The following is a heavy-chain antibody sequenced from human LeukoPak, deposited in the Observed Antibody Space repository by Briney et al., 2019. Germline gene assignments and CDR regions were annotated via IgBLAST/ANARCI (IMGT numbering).Heavy chain of an antibody. CDR3: ARSGYDGFDY. Sequence: SETLTLTCTVSGGSISSGGYYWSRIRQHPGKGLEWIGYIYYSGSTYYNPSLKSRVTISVDTSKNQFSLKLSSVTAADTAVYYCARSGYDGFDYWGQGTLVTVSS. CDR2: IYYSGST. V-gene: IGHV4-31*03. J-gene: IGHJ4*02. CDR1: GGSISSGGYY. D-gene: IGHD5-12*01.